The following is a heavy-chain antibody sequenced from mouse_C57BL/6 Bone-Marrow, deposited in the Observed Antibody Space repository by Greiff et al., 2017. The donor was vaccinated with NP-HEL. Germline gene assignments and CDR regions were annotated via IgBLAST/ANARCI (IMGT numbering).Heavy chain of an antibody. CDR1: GFTFSDYY. V-gene: IGHV5-12*01. CDR3: ARTFYYGNYLAWFAY. CDR2: ISNGGGST. J-gene: IGHJ3*01. D-gene: IGHD2-1*01. Sequence: DVMLVESGGGLVQPGGSLKLSCAASGFTFSDYYMYWVRQTPEKRLEWVAYISNGGGSTYYPDTVKGRFTISRDNAKNTLYLQMSRLKSEDTAMYYCARTFYYGNYLAWFAYWGQGTLVTVSA.